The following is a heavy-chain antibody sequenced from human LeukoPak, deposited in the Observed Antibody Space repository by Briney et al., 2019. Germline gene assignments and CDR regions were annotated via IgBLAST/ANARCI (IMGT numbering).Heavy chain of an antibody. Sequence: GRSLRLPCAASGFTVSSYAMSWVRQSPGKGLEWVSAISGSCGSTNYADSVKGRFTIPRDNSKNSLYLQMNSLRAEDTAVYYCEKGNMGVTPIYYWGQGTLVTVSS. V-gene: IGHV3-23*01. CDR2: ISGSCGST. J-gene: IGHJ4*02. CDR3: EKGNMGVTPIYY. D-gene: IGHD1-26*01. CDR1: GFTVSSYA.